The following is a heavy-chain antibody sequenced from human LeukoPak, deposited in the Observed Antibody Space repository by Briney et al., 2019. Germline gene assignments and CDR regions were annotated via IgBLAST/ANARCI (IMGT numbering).Heavy chain of an antibody. Sequence: ASVKVSCKASGYTFTSYDINWVRQATGQGLEWMGWMNPNSGNTGYAQKFQGRVTMTRNTSISTAYMELSSLRSEDTAVYYCARARIGGVRGVIWFDIWGQGTMVTVSS. CDR1: GYTFTSYD. D-gene: IGHD3-10*01. J-gene: IGHJ3*02. V-gene: IGHV1-8*01. CDR3: ARARIGGVRGVIWFDI. CDR2: MNPNSGNT.